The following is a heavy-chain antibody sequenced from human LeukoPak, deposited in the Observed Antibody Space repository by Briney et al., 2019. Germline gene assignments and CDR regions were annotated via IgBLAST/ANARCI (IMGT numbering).Heavy chain of an antibody. J-gene: IGHJ6*02. D-gene: IGHD3-3*01. V-gene: IGHV3-7*01. CDR3: ARLSRNYDFWSGYLVYYYYGMDV. CDR1: GFTFSSYW. CDR2: IKQDGSEK. Sequence: PGGSLRLSCAASGFTFSSYWMSWVRQAPGKGLEWVANIKQDGSEKYYVDSVKGRFTISRDNAKNSLYLQMNSLRAEDTAVYYCARLSRNYDFWSGYLVYYYYGMDVWGQGTTVTVSS.